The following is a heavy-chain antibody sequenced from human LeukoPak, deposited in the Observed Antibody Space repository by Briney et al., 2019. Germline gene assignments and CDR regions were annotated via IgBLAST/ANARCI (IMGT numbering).Heavy chain of an antibody. J-gene: IGHJ4*02. D-gene: IGHD1-26*01. CDR1: GFTFSSYA. V-gene: IGHV3-23*01. CDR3: AKDPGGVGYFDY. Sequence: GGSLRLSCAASGFTFSSYAMSWVRQAPGRGLEWVSAISGSGGSTYYADSVKGRFTISRDNSKNTLYLQMNSLRAEDTAVYYCAKDPGGVGYFDYWGQGTLVTVSS. CDR2: ISGSGGST.